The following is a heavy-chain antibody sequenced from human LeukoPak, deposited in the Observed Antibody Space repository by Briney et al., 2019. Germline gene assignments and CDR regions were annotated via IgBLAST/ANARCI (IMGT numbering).Heavy chain of an antibody. Sequence: GGSLRLSCAASGFTYSSYAMHWVRQAPGKGLEYVSAISGDGGTTYYPNSVKGRFIISRDNAKNSLYLQMNSLRAEDTAVYYCARDYGGSSPFDYWGQGTLVTVSS. D-gene: IGHD4-23*01. CDR1: GFTYSSYA. V-gene: IGHV3-64*04. CDR3: ARDYGGSSPFDY. J-gene: IGHJ4*02. CDR2: ISGDGGTT.